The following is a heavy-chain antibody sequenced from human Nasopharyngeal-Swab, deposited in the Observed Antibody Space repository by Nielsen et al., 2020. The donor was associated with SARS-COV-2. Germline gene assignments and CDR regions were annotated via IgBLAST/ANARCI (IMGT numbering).Heavy chain of an antibody. CDR2: LYDSGST. CDR3: ARHVVVVVTTPPVWYFDL. D-gene: IGHD2-15*01. CDR1: GGSMSSNY. J-gene: IGHJ2*01. Sequence: SETLSLTYTVSGGSMSSNYWSWIRQPPGKGLEWIGHLYDSGSTNYNPSLKSRVTISVDTSKNQFSLKLRSVTAADTAVYYCARHVVVVVTTPPVWYFDLWGRGTLVTVSS. V-gene: IGHV4-59*08.